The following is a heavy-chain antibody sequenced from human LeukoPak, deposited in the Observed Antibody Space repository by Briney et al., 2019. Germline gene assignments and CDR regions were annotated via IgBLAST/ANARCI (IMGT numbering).Heavy chain of an antibody. CDR3: AIYYGDFGFDY. Sequence: AASVKVSCKTSGYTFTKYAVNWVRLAPGQGLEWMGWINTESGNPIYAQGFTGRFVFSLDTSVSTAYLQISSLKAEDTAVYYCAIYYGDFGFDYWGQGTPVTVSS. V-gene: IGHV7-4-1*02. J-gene: IGHJ4*02. CDR1: GYTFTKYA. D-gene: IGHD4-17*01. CDR2: INTESGNP.